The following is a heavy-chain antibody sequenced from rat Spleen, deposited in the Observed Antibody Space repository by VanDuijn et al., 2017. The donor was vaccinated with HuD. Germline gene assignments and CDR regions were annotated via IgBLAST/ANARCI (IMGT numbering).Heavy chain of an antibody. CDR2: ISYDGSST. CDR3: TRAGYLRDWYFDF. CDR1: GFTFNDHF. D-gene: IGHD2-2*01. Sequence: EVQLVESGGGLVQPGRSLKLSCAASGFTFNDHFMAWVRQAPTKGLEWVATISYDGSSTYYRDSVKGRFTISRDNAKNTLFLQMDSLRSEDTATYYCTRAGYLRDWYFDFWGPGTMVTVSS. J-gene: IGHJ1*01. V-gene: IGHV5-20*01.